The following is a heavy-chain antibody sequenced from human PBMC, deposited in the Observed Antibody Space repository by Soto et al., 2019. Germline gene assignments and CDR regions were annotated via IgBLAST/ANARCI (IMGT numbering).Heavy chain of an antibody. J-gene: IGHJ4*02. CDR1: GFTFSSYA. CDR3: ARGYYYDSSGEIDY. Sequence: QVQLVESGGGVVQPGRSLRLSCAASGFTFSSYAMHWVRQAPGKGLEWVAVISYDGSNKYYADSVKDRFTISRDNSKNTLYLQMNSLRAEDTAVYYCARGYYYDSSGEIDYWGQGTLVTVSS. D-gene: IGHD3-22*01. V-gene: IGHV3-30-3*01. CDR2: ISYDGSNK.